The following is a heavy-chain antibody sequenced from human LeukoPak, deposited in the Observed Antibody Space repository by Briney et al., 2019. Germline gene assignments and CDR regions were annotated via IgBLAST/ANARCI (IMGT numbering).Heavy chain of an antibody. CDR1: GYTFTSYG. D-gene: IGHD1-26*01. CDR2: ISAYNGNT. V-gene: IGHV1-18*01. J-gene: IGHJ3*02. Sequence: ASVKVSCKASGYTFTSYGISWVRQAPGQGLEWMGWISAYNGNTNYAQKFQGRVTMTRNTSISTAYMELSSLRSEDTAVYYCARDPRGDYSDAFDIWGQGTMVTVSS. CDR3: ARDPRGDYSDAFDI.